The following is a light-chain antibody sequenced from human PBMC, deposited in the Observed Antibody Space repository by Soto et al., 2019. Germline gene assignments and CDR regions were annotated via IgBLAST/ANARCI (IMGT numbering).Light chain of an antibody. CDR2: WAS. J-gene: IGKJ2*01. V-gene: IGKV4-1*01. Sequence: DIVMTQSPDSLAVSLGERATINCKSSQSVLYSSNNKNYLAWYQQRPGQPPKLLIYWASTRESGVPDRFSGSGSGTDSTLTSTSLQAEDVAVYYCQQYESTPPTFGHGTKVEIK. CDR1: QSVLYSSNNKNY. CDR3: QQYESTPPT.